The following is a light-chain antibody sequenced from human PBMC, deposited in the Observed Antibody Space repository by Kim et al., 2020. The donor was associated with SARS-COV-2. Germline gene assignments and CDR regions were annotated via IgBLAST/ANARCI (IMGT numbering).Light chain of an antibody. CDR3: QQANSVPLT. V-gene: IGKV1D-12*01. CDR1: QGISSW. CDR2: TAS. Sequence: ASGGDRITITCRASQGISSWLAWYQQKPGRAPKLLSYTASSLQSWVPSRFSGSGSGTDFTLTINSLQPEDLATYYCQQANSVPLTFGGGTKVDIK. J-gene: IGKJ4*01.